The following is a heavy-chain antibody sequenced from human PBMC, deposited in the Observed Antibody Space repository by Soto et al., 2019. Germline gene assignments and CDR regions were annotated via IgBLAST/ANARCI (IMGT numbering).Heavy chain of an antibody. V-gene: IGHV3-23*01. J-gene: IGHJ4*02. CDR3: AKDLQRGYSYATPDY. CDR1: GFTFSSYA. D-gene: IGHD5-18*01. CDR2: ISGSGGST. Sequence: PGGSLRLSXAASGFTFSSYAMSWVRQAPGKGLEWVSAISGSGGSTYYADSVKGRFTISRDNSKNTLYLQMNSLRAEDTAVYYCAKDLQRGYSYATPDYWGQGTLVTVSS.